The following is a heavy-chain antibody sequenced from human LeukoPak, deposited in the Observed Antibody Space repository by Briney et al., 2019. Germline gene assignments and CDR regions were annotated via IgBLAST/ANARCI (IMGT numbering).Heavy chain of an antibody. J-gene: IGHJ4*02. Sequence: TSETLSLTCIVSGDSMTTYYWNWIRQPPGRGLEWIGYIHYNGKTDFNPSLKSRVTISLDTSKNEFSLQLKSVTAADTAVYYCTTIQDRYSSGWYRFDYWGQGALVTVSS. D-gene: IGHD6-19*01. CDR1: GDSMTTYY. V-gene: IGHV4-59*08. CDR2: IHYNGKT. CDR3: TTIQDRYSSGWYRFDY.